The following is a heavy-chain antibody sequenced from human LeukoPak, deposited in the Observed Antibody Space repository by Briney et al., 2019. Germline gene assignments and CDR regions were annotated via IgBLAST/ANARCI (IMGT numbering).Heavy chain of an antibody. V-gene: IGHV3-30*18. J-gene: IGHJ4*02. CDR1: GFTFSSYG. CDR2: ISYDGSNK. CDR3: AKVPFGYQVRGSFDY. D-gene: IGHD3-16*01. Sequence: GGSLRLSCAASGFTFSSYGMHWVRQAPGKGLEWVAVISYDGSNKYYADSVKGRFTISRDNSKNTLYLQMNSLRAEDTAVYYCAKVPFGYQVRGSFDYWGQGTLVTVSS.